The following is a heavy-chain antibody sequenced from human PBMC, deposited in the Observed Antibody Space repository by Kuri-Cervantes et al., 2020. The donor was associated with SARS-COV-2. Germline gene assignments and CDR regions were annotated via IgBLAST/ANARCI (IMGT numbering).Heavy chain of an antibody. V-gene: IGHV1-69*10. Sequence: SVKVSCKASGYTFTSYGISWVRQAPGQGLEWMGGIIPILGIANYAQKFQGRVTITADKSTSTAYMELSSLRSEDTAVYYCARRLAAAGNWFDPWGQGTLVTVSS. CDR1: GYTFTSYG. CDR3: ARRLAAAGNWFDP. J-gene: IGHJ5*02. CDR2: IIPILGIA. D-gene: IGHD6-13*01.